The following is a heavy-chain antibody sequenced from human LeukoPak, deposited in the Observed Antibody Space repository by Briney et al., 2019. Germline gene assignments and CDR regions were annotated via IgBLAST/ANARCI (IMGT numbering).Heavy chain of an antibody. CDR3: ARPNITYYYDSRGYDAFDV. CDR2: IYPDDSHT. J-gene: IGHJ3*01. D-gene: IGHD3-22*01. V-gene: IGHV5-51*01. CDR1: GNKFNAYW. Sequence: GESLKISCKGSGNKFNAYWIAWVRQMPGKGLELMGIIYPDDSHTRYSPSFQGQVTTSADKSVSIAYLQWSSLKASDTAMYYCARPNITYYYDSRGYDAFDVWGQGTMVIVSS.